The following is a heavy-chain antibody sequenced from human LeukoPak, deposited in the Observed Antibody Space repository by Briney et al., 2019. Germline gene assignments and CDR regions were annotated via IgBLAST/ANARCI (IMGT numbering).Heavy chain of an antibody. CDR2: IRYDGSNK. V-gene: IGHV3-30*02. J-gene: IGHJ4*02. Sequence: GGSLRLSCAASGFTFSSYGMHWVRQAPGKGLEWVAFIRYDGSNKYYADSVKGRFTISRDNSKNTLYLQMNSLRAEDTAVYYCARDATRVATIWDDYWGQGTLVTVSS. CDR3: ARDATRVATIWDDY. CDR1: GFTFSSYG. D-gene: IGHD5-12*01.